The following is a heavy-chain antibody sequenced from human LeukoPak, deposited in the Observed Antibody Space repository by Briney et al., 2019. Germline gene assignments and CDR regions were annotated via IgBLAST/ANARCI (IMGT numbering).Heavy chain of an antibody. Sequence: SETLSLTCAVSGGSIITTNWWSWVRQPPGKGLEWIGEVDLNGATNYNPSLESRVSMSIDKSRNHLSLKLTSVTAADTATYYCTRESGAFSPFGFWGQGTLVTVSS. CDR2: VDLNGAT. D-gene: IGHD1-26*01. CDR3: TRESGAFSPFGF. CDR1: GGSIITTNW. J-gene: IGHJ4*02. V-gene: IGHV4-4*02.